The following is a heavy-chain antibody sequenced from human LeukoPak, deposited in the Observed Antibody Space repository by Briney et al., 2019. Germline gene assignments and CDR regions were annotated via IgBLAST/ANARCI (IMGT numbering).Heavy chain of an antibody. V-gene: IGHV3-11*04. CDR3: ARGSDGSGSYSYYYYYYYMDV. CDR2: ISSSGSTI. CDR1: GFTFSDYY. Sequence: PGGSLRLSCAASGFTFSDYYMSWIRQAPGKGLEWVSYISSSGSTIYYADSVKGRLTISRDNAKNSLYLQMNSLRAEDTAVYYCARGSDGSGSYSYYYYYYYMDVWGKGTTVTVSS. D-gene: IGHD3-10*01. J-gene: IGHJ6*03.